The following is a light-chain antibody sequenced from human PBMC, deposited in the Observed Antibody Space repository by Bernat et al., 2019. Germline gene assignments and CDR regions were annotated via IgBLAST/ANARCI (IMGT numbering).Light chain of an antibody. CDR2: DTS. CDR1: QDISNY. V-gene: IGKV1-33*01. CDR3: QQYANLPIT. J-gene: IGKJ5*01. Sequence: DIQMTQSPSSLSASVGDRVTITCQASQDISNYLNWYQQKPGKAPELLIYDTSNLQTGVPSRISGSGSGTEFTFTISSLQPEDIATYYCQQYANLPITFGQGTRLEIK.